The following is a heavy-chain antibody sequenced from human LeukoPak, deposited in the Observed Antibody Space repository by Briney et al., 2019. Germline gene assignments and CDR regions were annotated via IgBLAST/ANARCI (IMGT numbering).Heavy chain of an antibody. CDR1: GFTFSSDW. CDR2: VNSDGTGT. D-gene: IGHD5-12*01. Sequence: PGGSLRLSCAASGFTFSSDWMHWVRQAPGKGLVWVSRVNSDGTGTTYADPVEGRFTISRDNAKNTVYLQMNSLRAEDTAIYYCIRTLIVATSPYMDVWGKGTTVTVSS. J-gene: IGHJ6*03. CDR3: IRTLIVATSPYMDV. V-gene: IGHV3-74*01.